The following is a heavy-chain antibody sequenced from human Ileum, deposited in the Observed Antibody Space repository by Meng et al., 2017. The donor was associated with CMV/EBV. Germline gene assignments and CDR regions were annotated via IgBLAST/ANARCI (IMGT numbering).Heavy chain of an antibody. CDR3: ARSPGFGELLPFDY. J-gene: IGHJ4*02. CDR1: GFTFRSYS. D-gene: IGHD3-10*01. V-gene: IGHV3-48*04. CDR2: ISTSSSTI. Sequence: GGSLRLSCTTSGFTFRSYSMNWVRQAPGKGLEWVSYISTSSSTIYHADSVKGRFTISRDNVKNSLYLQMNSLRAEDTAMYYCARSPGFGELLPFDYWGQGTLVTVSS.